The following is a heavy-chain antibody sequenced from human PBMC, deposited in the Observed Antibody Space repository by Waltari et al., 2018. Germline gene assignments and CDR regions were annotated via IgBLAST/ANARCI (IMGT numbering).Heavy chain of an antibody. Sequence: QVQLQESGPGLVKPSETLSLTCTVSGGSISSYYWSWLRQPPGKGLEWIGYIYYSGSTNYNPSLKSRVTISVDTSKNQFSLKLSSVTAADTAVYYCARVRGGSYYFDYWGQGTLVTVSS. CDR3: ARVRGGSYYFDY. CDR1: GGSISSYY. D-gene: IGHD1-26*01. V-gene: IGHV4-59*01. CDR2: IYYSGST. J-gene: IGHJ4*02.